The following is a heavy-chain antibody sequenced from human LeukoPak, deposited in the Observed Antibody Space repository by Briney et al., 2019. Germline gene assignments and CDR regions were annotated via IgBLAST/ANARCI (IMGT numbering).Heavy chain of an antibody. CDR3: ARDRGGRTGLDD. D-gene: IGHD2-15*01. CDR2: VIGSGSST. CDR1: GFTFSNYD. Sequence: PGGSLRLSCAASGFTFSNYDMSWVRRAPGKGLEWVSTVIGSGSSTYYADSVKGRFTISRDNSKSTLYLQMNSLRAEDTAVYYCARDRGGRTGLDDWGQGTLVTVPS. J-gene: IGHJ4*02. V-gene: IGHV3-23*01.